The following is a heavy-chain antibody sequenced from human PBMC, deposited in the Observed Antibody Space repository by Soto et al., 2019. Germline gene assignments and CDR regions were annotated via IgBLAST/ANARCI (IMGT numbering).Heavy chain of an antibody. CDR1: GFTVGSAY. J-gene: IGHJ4*02. CDR3: ARDPWLGDIGDY. V-gene: IGHV3-66*01. CDR2: IYSGGNT. D-gene: IGHD4-17*01. Sequence: DVQLVESGGGLVLRGESLRLSCAASGFTVGSAYMSWVRQAPGKGLEWVAGIYSGGNTYYADSVKGRFTISRDTSKNRLYLQTNSLRAADAAIYYCARDPWLGDIGDYWGQGTLVTVSS.